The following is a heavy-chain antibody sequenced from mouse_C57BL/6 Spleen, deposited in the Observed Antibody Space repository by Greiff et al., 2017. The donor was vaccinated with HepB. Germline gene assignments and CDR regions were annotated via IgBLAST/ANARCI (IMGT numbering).Heavy chain of an antibody. J-gene: IGHJ3*01. CDR3: AIYYDDDGAWFAY. CDR1: GYTFTSYG. Sequence: VQLVESGAELARPGASVKLSCKASGYTFTSYGISWVKQRTGQGLEWIGEIYPRSGNTYYNEKFKGKATLTADKSSSTAYMELRSLTSEDSAVYFCAIYYDDDGAWFAYWGQGTLVTVSA. D-gene: IGHD2-4*01. V-gene: IGHV1-81*01. CDR2: IYPRSGNT.